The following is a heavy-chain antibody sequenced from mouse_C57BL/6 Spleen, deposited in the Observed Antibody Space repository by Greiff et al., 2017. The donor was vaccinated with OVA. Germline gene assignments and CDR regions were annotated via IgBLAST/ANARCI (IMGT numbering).Heavy chain of an antibody. Sequence: EVKLVESGGGLVKPGGSLKLSCAASGFTFSDYGMHWVRQAPEKGLEWVAYISRGSSTIYYADTVKGRFTISRDTAKNTLFLQMTSLRSEDTAMYDGARTYGNYEGVWFAYWGQGTLVTVSA. CDR3: ARTYGNYEGVWFAY. CDR1: GFTFSDYG. D-gene: IGHD2-1*01. V-gene: IGHV5-17*01. J-gene: IGHJ3*01. CDR2: ISRGSSTI.